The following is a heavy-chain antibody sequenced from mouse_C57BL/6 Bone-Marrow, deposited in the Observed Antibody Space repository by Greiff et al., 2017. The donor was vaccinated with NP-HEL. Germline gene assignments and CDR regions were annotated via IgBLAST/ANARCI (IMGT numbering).Heavy chain of an antibody. D-gene: IGHD1-1*01. V-gene: IGHV1-52*01. CDR2: IDPSDSET. CDR1: GYTFTSYW. CDR3: AREDYYGSSYLSYCYFDV. J-gene: IGHJ1*03. Sequence: QVQLQQPGAELVRPGSSVKLSCKASGYTFTSYWMHWVKQRPIQGLEWIGNIDPSDSETHYNQKFKDKATLTVDKSSSTAYMQLSSLTSEDSAVYYCAREDYYGSSYLSYCYFDVWGTGTTVTVSS.